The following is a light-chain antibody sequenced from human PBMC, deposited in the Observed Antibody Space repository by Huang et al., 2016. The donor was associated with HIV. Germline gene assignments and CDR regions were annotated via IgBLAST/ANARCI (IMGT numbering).Light chain of an antibody. Sequence: EIVLTQYPATLSLSPGERATLSCRASQNIGSSLAWYQQKPGQAPRLLIFDASNRATDIPARFSGSGSGTDFTLSISSLEPEDFAVYYCQQRIRRPPTFGQGTTVEF. J-gene: IGKJ1*01. CDR2: DAS. CDR1: QNIGSS. V-gene: IGKV3-11*01. CDR3: QQRIRRPPT.